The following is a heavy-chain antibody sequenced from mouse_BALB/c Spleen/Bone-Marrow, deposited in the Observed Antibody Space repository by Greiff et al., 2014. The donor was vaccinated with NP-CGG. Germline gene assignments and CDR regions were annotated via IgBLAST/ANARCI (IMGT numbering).Heavy chain of an antibody. CDR1: GYTFTSYW. D-gene: IGHD3-1*01. J-gene: IGHJ4*01. CDR3: TRSGYVMDY. Sequence: GSELVRPGASVKLSCKASGYTFTSYWVHWGKQRPGQGLEWLGNIYPGTGSINYDEKFKSKATLTVDTSSSTAYMQLSSLTSEDSAVYYCTRSGYVMDYWGQGTSVTVSS. V-gene: IGHV1S22*01. CDR2: IYPGTGSI.